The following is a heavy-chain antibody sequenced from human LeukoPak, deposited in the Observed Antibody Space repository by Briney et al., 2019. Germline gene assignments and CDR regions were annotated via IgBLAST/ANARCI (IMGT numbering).Heavy chain of an antibody. CDR1: GFTFSSYW. Sequence: GGSLRLSCAVSGFTFSSYWMNWVRQAPGMGLEWVANIKQDGCEIYYVGSVKGRFTISRDNAKISLYLQMDSLRAEDTAVYYCARHDYHSNSDAFDVWGQGTMVTVSS. CDR3: ARHDYHSNSDAFDV. V-gene: IGHV3-7*03. J-gene: IGHJ3*01. D-gene: IGHD4-23*01. CDR2: IKQDGCEI.